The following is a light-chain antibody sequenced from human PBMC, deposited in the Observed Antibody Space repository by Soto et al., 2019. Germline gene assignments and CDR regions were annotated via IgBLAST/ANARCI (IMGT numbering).Light chain of an antibody. CDR3: QQYGSSPPIYT. Sequence: EIVLTQSPGTLSLSPGERATLSCRASQSVSSSYLAWYQQKPGQAPRLLIYGASGRATGIPDRFSGSGSGTYVTLTISRLEPEDFAVYYCQQYGSSPPIYTFGQGIKLEIK. CDR1: QSVSSSY. V-gene: IGKV3-20*01. CDR2: GAS. J-gene: IGKJ2*01.